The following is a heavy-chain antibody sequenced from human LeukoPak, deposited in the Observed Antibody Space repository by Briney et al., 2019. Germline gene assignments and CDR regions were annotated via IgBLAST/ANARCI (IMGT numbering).Heavy chain of an antibody. V-gene: IGHV4-39*07. CDR3: ARDKGIVGAIRTDNWFDP. Sequence: SETLSLTCTVSGGSISSSSYYWGWIRQPPGKGLEWIGSIYYSGSTNYNPSLKSRVTISVDTSKNQFSLKLSSVTAADTAVYYCARDKGIVGAIRTDNWFDPWGQGTLVTVSS. D-gene: IGHD1-26*01. J-gene: IGHJ5*02. CDR1: GGSISSSSYY. CDR2: IYYSGST.